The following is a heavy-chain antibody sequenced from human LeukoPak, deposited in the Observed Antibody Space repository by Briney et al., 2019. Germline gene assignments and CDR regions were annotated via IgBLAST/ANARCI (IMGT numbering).Heavy chain of an antibody. J-gene: IGHJ6*02. D-gene: IGHD2-21*02. Sequence: GASVKVSCKASGGTFNSYAISWVRQATGQGLEWMGGIIPIFGTANYAQKFQGRVTITADESTSTAYMELSSLRSEDTAVYYCASPHIVVVTAKVKYYYGMDVWGQGTTVTVSS. V-gene: IGHV1-69*13. CDR3: ASPHIVVVTAKVKYYYGMDV. CDR2: IIPIFGTA. CDR1: GGTFNSYA.